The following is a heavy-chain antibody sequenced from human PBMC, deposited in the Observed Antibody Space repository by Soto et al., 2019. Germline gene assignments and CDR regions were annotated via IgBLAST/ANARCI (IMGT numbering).Heavy chain of an antibody. Sequence: ASVNVSCKASGYTFSSYGISWVRQAPGQGLEWMGWISAYNGNTKYAQKFQGRVTMTTDTSTSTAYMELRSLRSDDTAVYYCAREPNYFDYWGQGTLVTVSS. CDR1: GYTFSSYG. CDR2: ISAYNGNT. J-gene: IGHJ4*02. CDR3: AREPNYFDY. V-gene: IGHV1-18*01.